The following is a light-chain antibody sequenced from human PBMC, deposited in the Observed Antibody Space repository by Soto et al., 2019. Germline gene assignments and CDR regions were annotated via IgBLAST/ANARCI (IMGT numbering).Light chain of an antibody. CDR2: AAS. CDR3: LQDYGYPWT. V-gene: IGKV1-6*01. J-gene: IGKJ1*01. CDR1: HGIRDD. Sequence: IQMTQSPSSLSASVGDRVTILCRASHGIRDDLGWYQQKPGKAPKLLIYAASILQRGVPIRFSDSGSGTNFTLSITSLQPEDSARYYCLQDYGYPWTFGQGTKVEVK.